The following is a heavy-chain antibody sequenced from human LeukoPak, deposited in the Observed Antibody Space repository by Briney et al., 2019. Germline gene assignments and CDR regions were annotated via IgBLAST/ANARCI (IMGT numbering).Heavy chain of an antibody. J-gene: IGHJ6*04. Sequence: SETLSLTCTVSGYSLSSGYYWGWIRQPPGKGLVWIVSVDHSGGTSYNPSLSSRVSISVDTSKNQFSLNLNSATAADTSVYYCARDAPLPMDVWGKGTTVTISS. CDR3: ARDAPLPMDV. D-gene: IGHD1-14*01. CDR2: VDHSGGT. V-gene: IGHV4-38-2*02. CDR1: GYSLSSGYY.